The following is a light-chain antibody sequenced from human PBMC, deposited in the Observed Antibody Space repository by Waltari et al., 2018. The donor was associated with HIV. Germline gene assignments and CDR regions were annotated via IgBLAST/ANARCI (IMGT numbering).Light chain of an antibody. J-gene: IGLJ3*02. V-gene: IGLV2-23*02. CDR1: SSNIGTYNL. CDR2: EVS. Sequence: QSALTQPASVSGSPGQSITISCTGTSSNIGTYNLVSWHQQHPGKAPKTLIYEVSQRPSGVSNRFSGSKSGNTASLTISGLQAEDEADYYCCSYAGSSTLVFGGVTKVTVL. CDR3: CSYAGSSTLV.